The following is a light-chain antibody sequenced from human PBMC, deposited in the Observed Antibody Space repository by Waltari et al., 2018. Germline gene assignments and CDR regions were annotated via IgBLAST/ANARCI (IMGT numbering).Light chain of an antibody. V-gene: IGLV2-14*03. CDR1: TSDLGGYNY. Sequence: QSALTQPASVSGSPGQSITISCTGTTSDLGGYNYVSWYQQHPGNAPKLIIFDVSSRPSWVSNRFSGSKSGNTASLIISGLQAEDEADYYCCSFTSSSTWVFGGGTKLTVL. CDR2: DVS. J-gene: IGLJ3*02. CDR3: CSFTSSSTWV.